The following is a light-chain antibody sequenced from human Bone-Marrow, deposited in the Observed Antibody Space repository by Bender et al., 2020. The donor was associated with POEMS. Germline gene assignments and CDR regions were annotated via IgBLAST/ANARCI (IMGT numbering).Light chain of an antibody. CDR3: YSAADNTLGV. J-gene: IGLJ2*01. CDR2: KDN. Sequence: SYELKQPSSVSVSPGQTATITCSGDVLAKKYARWFQQKPGQAPVLVIYKDNERPSGIPVRFSGSSSGTTVTLTISGAQVEDEADYYCYSAADNTLGVFGGGTKLTVL. V-gene: IGLV3-27*01. CDR1: VLAKKY.